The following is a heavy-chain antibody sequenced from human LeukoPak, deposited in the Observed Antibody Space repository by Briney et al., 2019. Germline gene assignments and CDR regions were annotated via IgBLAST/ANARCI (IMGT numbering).Heavy chain of an antibody. CDR3: ARGMAVAGPYWYFDL. CDR2: ISHSGST. Sequence: SETLSLTCAVYGGPFSGYYWSWIRQTPGKGLEWIGEISHSGSTNYNPSLKSRVTVSVDTSKNQFSLKLSPVTAADTAVYYCARGMAVAGPYWYFDLWGRGTLVTVSS. J-gene: IGHJ2*01. V-gene: IGHV4-34*01. D-gene: IGHD6-19*01. CDR1: GGPFSGYY.